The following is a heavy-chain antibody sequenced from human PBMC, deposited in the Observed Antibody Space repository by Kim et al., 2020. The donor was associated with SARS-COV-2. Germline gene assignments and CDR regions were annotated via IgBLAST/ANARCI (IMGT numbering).Heavy chain of an antibody. J-gene: IGHJ4*02. CDR1: GFTFRTYA. V-gene: IGHV3-23*01. D-gene: IGHD3-10*01. Sequence: GGSLRLSCAASGFTFRTYAMGWVRQAPGTGLEWVSGISSGGGSTNYADSVRGRFTISRDNSNNLLFLQLNSLRVEDTAVYYCAKPHSYGSGNFYFFPDWGQGTLVTVSS. CDR3: AKPHSYGSGNFYFFPD. CDR2: ISSGGGST.